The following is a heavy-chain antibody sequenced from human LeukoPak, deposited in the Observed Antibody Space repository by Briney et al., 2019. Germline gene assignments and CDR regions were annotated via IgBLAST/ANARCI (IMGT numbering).Heavy chain of an antibody. CDR3: ARGWEYSSSWYYYYYCYMGV. Sequence: GASVKVSCKASGYTFTSYEINWVRQATGQGLEWMGWMNPNSGNTGYAQKFQGRVTMTRNTSISTAYMELSSLRSEDTAVYYCARGWEYSSSWYYYYYCYMGVWGKGTTVTISS. V-gene: IGHV1-8*01. CDR1: GYTFTSYE. D-gene: IGHD6-13*01. CDR2: MNPNSGNT. J-gene: IGHJ6*03.